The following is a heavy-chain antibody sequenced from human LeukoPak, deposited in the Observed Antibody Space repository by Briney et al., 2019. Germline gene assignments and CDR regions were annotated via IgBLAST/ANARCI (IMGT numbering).Heavy chain of an antibody. Sequence: SETLSLTCTVSGGSISSYYWSWIRQPPRKGLEWIGYIYYSGSTNYNPSLKSRVTISVDTSKNQFSLKLSSVTAADTAVYYCARHYYDSSGYYFDYWGQGTLVTVSS. CDR3: ARHYYDSSGYYFDY. J-gene: IGHJ4*02. V-gene: IGHV4-59*08. CDR2: IYYSGST. CDR1: GGSISSYY. D-gene: IGHD3-22*01.